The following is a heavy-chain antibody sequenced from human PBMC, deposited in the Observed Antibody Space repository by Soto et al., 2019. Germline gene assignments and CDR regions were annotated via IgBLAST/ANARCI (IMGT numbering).Heavy chain of an antibody. J-gene: IGHJ6*02. CDR3: AREAAAGSTDHYYYYYGMDV. Sequence: QVQLVESGGGVVQPGRSLRLSCAASGFTFSSYGMHWVRQAPGKGLEWVAVIWYDGSNKYYADSVKGRFTISRDNSKNTLYLQMNSLRAEDTAVYYCAREAAAGSTDHYYYYYGMDVWGQGTTVTVSS. D-gene: IGHD6-13*01. CDR2: IWYDGSNK. CDR1: GFTFSSYG. V-gene: IGHV3-33*01.